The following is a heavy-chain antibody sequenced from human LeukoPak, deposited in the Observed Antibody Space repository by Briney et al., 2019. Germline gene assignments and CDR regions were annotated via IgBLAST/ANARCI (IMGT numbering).Heavy chain of an antibody. Sequence: PGGSLRLSCAASGFTFSSYSMNWVRQALGKGLEWVSSISSSSSYIYYADSVKGRFTISRDNAKNSLYLQMNSLGAEDTAVYYCARDFYTTPGYWGQGTLVTVSS. CDR1: GFTFSSYS. CDR3: ARDFYTTPGY. J-gene: IGHJ4*02. V-gene: IGHV3-21*01. CDR2: ISSSSSYI. D-gene: IGHD1-26*01.